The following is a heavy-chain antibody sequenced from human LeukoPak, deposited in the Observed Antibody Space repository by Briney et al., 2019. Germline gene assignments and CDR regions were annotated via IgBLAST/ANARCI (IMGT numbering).Heavy chain of an antibody. D-gene: IGHD6-19*01. Sequence: GGSLRLSCAASGFTFSSYWMHWVRQAPGKGPVWVSRINSDGSSTSYADSVKGRFTISRDNAKNTLYLQMNSLRAEDTAVYYCARKVTKEWLDVFDAFDIWGQGTMVTVSS. CDR1: GFTFSSYW. CDR2: INSDGSST. V-gene: IGHV3-74*01. CDR3: ARKVTKEWLDVFDAFDI. J-gene: IGHJ3*02.